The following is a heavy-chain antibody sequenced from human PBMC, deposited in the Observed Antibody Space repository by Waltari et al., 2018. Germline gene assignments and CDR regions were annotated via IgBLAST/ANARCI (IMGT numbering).Heavy chain of an antibody. Sequence: QVQLQESGPGLVKPSETLSLTCTVSGGSISSYYWSWIRQPPGKGLEWIGYIYYSGSTNYNPTLKSRVTISVDTSKNQFSLKLSSVSAADTAVYYCAIGYSSGWYYAFDIWGQGTMVTVSS. J-gene: IGHJ3*02. CDR3: AIGYSSGWYYAFDI. D-gene: IGHD6-19*01. V-gene: IGHV4-59*01. CDR2: IYYSGST. CDR1: GGSISSYY.